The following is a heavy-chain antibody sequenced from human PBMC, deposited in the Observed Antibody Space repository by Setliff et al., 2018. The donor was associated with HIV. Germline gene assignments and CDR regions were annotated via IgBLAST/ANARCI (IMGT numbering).Heavy chain of an antibody. Sequence: SETLSLTCTVSGGSISSSSYYWAWLRQPPGKGLEWIGSLYSGGSTYYTPSLSSRITMSLHTAKNQFSLNLTSVTAADTAVYYCATGLIMAPDYWGQGSLVTVSS. CDR1: GGSISSSSYY. D-gene: IGHD2-8*01. CDR3: ATGLIMAPDY. V-gene: IGHV4-39*01. CDR2: LYSGGST. J-gene: IGHJ4*02.